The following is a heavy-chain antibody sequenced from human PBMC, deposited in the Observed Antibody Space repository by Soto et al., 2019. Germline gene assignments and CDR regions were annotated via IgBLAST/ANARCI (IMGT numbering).Heavy chain of an antibody. V-gene: IGHV4-30-2*01. CDR2: IYQSGST. CDR3: ARVTGFDTSGYPQLYFDS. J-gene: IGHJ4*02. CDR1: GVSINSGGYS. D-gene: IGHD3-22*01. Sequence: QLQLQESGSGLVKPSQTLSLTCAVSGVSINSGGYSWSWIRQPPGKGLEWIGYIYQSGSTYYNPSLNSGVTISVERSKNQFSLKVSSVTAADTVVYYCARVTGFDTSGYPQLYFDSWGQGTLVTVSS.